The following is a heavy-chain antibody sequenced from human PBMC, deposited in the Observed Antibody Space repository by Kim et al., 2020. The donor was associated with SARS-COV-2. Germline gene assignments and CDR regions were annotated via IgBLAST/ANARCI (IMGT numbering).Heavy chain of an antibody. CDR2: IYYSGST. J-gene: IGHJ4*01. CDR3: ARGYYYDSSGYHFSAYYF. Sequence: SETLSLTCSVSGGSISSYYWSWIRQPPGKGLEWIGYIYYSGSTNYNPSLKSRVTISVDTSKNQFSLKLSSVTAADTAVYYCARGYYYDSSGYHFSAYYF. CDR1: GGSISSYY. V-gene: IGHV4-59*13. D-gene: IGHD3-22*01.